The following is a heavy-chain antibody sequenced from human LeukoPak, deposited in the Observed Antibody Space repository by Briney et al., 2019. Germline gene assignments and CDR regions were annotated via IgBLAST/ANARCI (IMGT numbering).Heavy chain of an antibody. CDR2: INHSGST. J-gene: IGHJ4*02. CDR3: AREYSSSEGYFDY. D-gene: IGHD6-6*01. Sequence: SETPSLTCAAYGGSFSGYYWSWIRQPPGKGLEWIGEINHSGSTNYSPSLKSRVTISVDTSKNQFSLKLSSVTAADTAVYYCAREYSSSEGYFDYWGQGTLVTVSS. V-gene: IGHV4-34*01. CDR1: GGSFSGYY.